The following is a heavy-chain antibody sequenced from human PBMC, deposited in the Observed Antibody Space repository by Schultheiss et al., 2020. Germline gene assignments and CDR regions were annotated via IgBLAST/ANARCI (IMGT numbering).Heavy chain of an antibody. V-gene: IGHV4-39*01. J-gene: IGHJ5*02. D-gene: IGHD3-22*01. CDR1: GGSISSSSYY. CDR2: IYYSGST. CDR3: ARHGTPLYYYDRTTVNLFDP. Sequence: SETLSLTCTVSGGSISSSSYYWGWIRQPPGKGLEWIGSIYYSGSTYYNPSLKSRVTISVDTSKNQFSLKLSSVTAADTAVYYCARHGTPLYYYDRTTVNLFDPWGQGTLVTVSS.